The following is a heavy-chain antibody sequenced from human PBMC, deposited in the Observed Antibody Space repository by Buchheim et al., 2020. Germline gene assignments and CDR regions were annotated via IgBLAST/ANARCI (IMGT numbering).Heavy chain of an antibody. CDR3: AEYGRADQCRS. V-gene: IGHV5-51*01. CDR1: GYSFTSYW. Sequence: EVQLVQSGAEVKKPGESLKISCKGSGYSFTSYWIGWVRQMPGKGLEWMGIIFPGDSDTRYSPSFEGHVSISADRSINTASPQWSSRKASDPGMYYCAEYGRADQCRSWSRGT. CDR2: IFPGDSDT. D-gene: IGHD6-6*01. J-gene: IGHJ5*02.